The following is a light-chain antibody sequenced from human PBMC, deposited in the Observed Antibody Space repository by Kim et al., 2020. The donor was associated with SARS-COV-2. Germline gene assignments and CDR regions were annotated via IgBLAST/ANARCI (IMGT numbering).Light chain of an antibody. V-gene: IGLV2-14*03. J-gene: IGLJ2*01. CDR3: SSNIGSGTLVV. CDR1: SSDVGGYKY. Sequence: QSALTQPASVSGSPGQSITISCTGTSSDVGGYKYVSWYQQHPGKAPKLMIYDVSNRPSGVSTRFSGSKSGNTASLTISGLQAEDEADYYCSSNIGSGTLVVFGGGTQLTVL. CDR2: DVS.